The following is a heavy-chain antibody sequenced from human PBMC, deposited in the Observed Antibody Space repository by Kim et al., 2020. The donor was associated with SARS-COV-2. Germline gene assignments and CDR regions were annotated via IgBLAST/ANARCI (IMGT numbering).Heavy chain of an antibody. J-gene: IGHJ6*02. D-gene: IGHD3-10*01. CDR3: ARALYYYGSGSYSGYGMDV. V-gene: IGHV4-30-2*01. Sequence: SRVTISVDRSKNQFSLKLSSVTAADTAVYYCARALYYYGSGSYSGYGMDVWGQGTTVTVSS.